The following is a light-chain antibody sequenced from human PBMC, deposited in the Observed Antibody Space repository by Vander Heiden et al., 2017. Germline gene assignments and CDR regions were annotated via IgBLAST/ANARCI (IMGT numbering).Light chain of an antibody. CDR2: AGS. V-gene: IGKV1D-12*01. CDR1: RIVGNH. Sequence: DIQMTQSPSSVSPSVGDRVTVTCRASRIVGNHLAWYQQKPGKAPDLLIFAGSNLQSGVPSRFSGSGSGTQFTLTISSLQPEDFATYYCQQADIFPLTFGGGTKLE. CDR3: QQADIFPLT. J-gene: IGKJ4*01.